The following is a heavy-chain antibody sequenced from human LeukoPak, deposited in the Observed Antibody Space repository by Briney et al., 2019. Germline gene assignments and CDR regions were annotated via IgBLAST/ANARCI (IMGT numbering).Heavy chain of an antibody. Sequence: GGSLRLSCAASGFTFSSYGMHWVRQAPGKGLEWVAVISYDGSNKYYADSVEGRFTISRDNSKNTLYLQMNSLRAEDTAVYYCAKDLGYCSGGSCYGFFDYWGQGTLVTVSS. D-gene: IGHD2-15*01. J-gene: IGHJ4*02. CDR2: ISYDGSNK. CDR3: AKDLGYCSGGSCYGFFDY. CDR1: GFTFSSYG. V-gene: IGHV3-30*18.